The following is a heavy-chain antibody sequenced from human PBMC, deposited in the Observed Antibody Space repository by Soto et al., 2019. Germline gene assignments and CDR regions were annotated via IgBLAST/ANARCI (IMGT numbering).Heavy chain of an antibody. Sequence: ASETLSLTCAVSGGSISSGGYSWSWIRQPPGKGLEWIGYIYYSGTTNYGPSLKSRVTISVDRSKNQFSLKLSSVTAADTAVYYCAKGGTHGAWFDPWGQGTLVTVSS. CDR2: IYYSGTT. V-gene: IGHV4-30-2*01. J-gene: IGHJ5*02. CDR3: AKGGTHGAWFDP. CDR1: GGSISSGGYS. D-gene: IGHD3-16*01.